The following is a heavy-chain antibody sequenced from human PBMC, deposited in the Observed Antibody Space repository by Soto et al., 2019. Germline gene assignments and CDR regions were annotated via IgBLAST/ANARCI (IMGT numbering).Heavy chain of an antibody. CDR2: ISGSGAIT. V-gene: IGHV3-23*01. CDR3: AKDRQFRSYYESAGHYNN. D-gene: IGHD3-10*01. CDR1: GFTFKNYD. J-gene: IGHJ4*02. Sequence: EVQLLESGGGLAQPGGSLRLSCVASGFTFKNYDMRWVRQAPGKGVEWVSGISGSGAITYYADAVRGPFTISRDNSKNTLYLQLNSLRAEDTAIYYCAKDRQFRSYYESAGHYNNWGQGTLVTVSS.